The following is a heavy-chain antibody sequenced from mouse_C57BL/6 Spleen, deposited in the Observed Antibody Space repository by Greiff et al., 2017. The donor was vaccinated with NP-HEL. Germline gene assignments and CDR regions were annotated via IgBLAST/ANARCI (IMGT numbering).Heavy chain of an antibody. J-gene: IGHJ3*01. D-gene: IGHD2-14*01. CDR3: ATLGTRGFAY. CDR1: GYTFTSYW. Sequence: QVQLQQPGAELVKPGASVKLSCKASGYTFTSYWMHWVKQRPGQGLEWIGMIHPNSGSTNYNEKFKSKATLTVDKSSSTAYMQLSSLTSEDAAVYYCATLGTRGFAYWGQGTLVTVSA. V-gene: IGHV1-64*01. CDR2: IHPNSGST.